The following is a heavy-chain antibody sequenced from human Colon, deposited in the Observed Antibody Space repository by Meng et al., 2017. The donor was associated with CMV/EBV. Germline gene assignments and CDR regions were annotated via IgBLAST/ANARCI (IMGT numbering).Heavy chain of an antibody. CDR3: VRDIPGDIDYVFDY. CDR1: GLTLSRYW. D-gene: IGHD4-17*01. CDR2: ITHDGNSA. J-gene: IGHJ4*02. V-gene: IGHV3-74*01. Sequence: GGSLRLSCAASGLTLSRYWMHWVRHVPGKGPMWVSRITHDGNSAIYADPVKGRFTASRDSTKNTLYLQMNSLRADDTAVYYCVRDIPGDIDYVFDYWGQGAQVTVSS.